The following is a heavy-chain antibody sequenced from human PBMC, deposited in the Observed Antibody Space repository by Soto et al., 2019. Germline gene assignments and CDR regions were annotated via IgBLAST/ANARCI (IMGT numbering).Heavy chain of an antibody. CDR3: AKDAWESDDIVVVPAPPYYYYYGMDV. Sequence: EVQLLESGGGLVQPGGSLRLSCAASGFTFSSYAMSWVRQASGKGLEWVSAISGSGGSTYYADSVKGRFTISRDNSKNTLYPQMNSLRAEDTAVYYCAKDAWESDDIVVVPAPPYYYYYGMDVWGQGTTVTVSS. D-gene: IGHD2-2*01. CDR1: GFTFSSYA. CDR2: ISGSGGST. J-gene: IGHJ6*02. V-gene: IGHV3-23*01.